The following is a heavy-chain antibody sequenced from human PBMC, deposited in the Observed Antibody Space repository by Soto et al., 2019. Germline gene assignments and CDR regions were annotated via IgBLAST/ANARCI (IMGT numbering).Heavy chain of an antibody. CDR3: ARRTYYYGSGSYYY. CDR1: GGSFSGYY. Sequence: SETLSLTCAVYGGSFSGYYWSWIRQPPGKGLEWIGEINHSGSTNYNPSLKSRVTISVDTSKNQFSLKLSSVTAADTAVYYCARRTYYYGSGSYYYWGQGTLVTVSS. V-gene: IGHV4-34*01. D-gene: IGHD3-10*01. CDR2: INHSGST. J-gene: IGHJ4*02.